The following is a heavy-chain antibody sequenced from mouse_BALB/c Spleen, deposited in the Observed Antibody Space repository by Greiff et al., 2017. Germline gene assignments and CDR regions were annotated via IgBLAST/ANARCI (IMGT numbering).Heavy chain of an antibody. D-gene: IGHD1-1*01. Sequence: VQLQESGPELVKPGASVKMSCKASGYTFTDYVISWVKQITGQGLEWIGEIYPGSGSTYYNENFKGKATLTVDKSSSTAYMQLSSPTSEDSAVYSCTRSLRYGSSSPYYFDYWGQGTTLTVSS. CDR3: TRSLRYGSSSPYYFDY. CDR2: IYPGSGST. V-gene: IGHV1-77*01. J-gene: IGHJ2*01. CDR1: GYTFTDYV.